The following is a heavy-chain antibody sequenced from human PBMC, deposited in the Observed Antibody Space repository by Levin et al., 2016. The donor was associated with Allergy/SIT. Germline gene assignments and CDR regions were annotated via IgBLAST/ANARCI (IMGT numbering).Heavy chain of an antibody. Sequence: SETLSLTCTVSGGSISSSSYYWGWIRQPPGKGLEWIGSIYYSGSTYYNPSLKSRVTISVDTSKNQFSLKLSSVTAADTAVYYCASPALGGNTEDYWGQGTLVTVSS. CDR1: GGSISSSSYY. V-gene: IGHV4-39*01. J-gene: IGHJ4*02. D-gene: IGHD4-23*01. CDR3: ASPALGGNTEDY. CDR2: IYYSGST.